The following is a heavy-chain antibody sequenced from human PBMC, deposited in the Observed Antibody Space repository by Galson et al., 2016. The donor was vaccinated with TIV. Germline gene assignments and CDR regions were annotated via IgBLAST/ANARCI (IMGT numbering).Heavy chain of an antibody. D-gene: IGHD4-17*01. CDR2: IDPRSVAT. V-gene: IGHV1-2*02. CDR3: ARARYGDYFDY. J-gene: IGHJ4*02. CDR1: GDTFTGYY. Sequence: SVKVSCKASGDTFTGYYVHWVRQDPGQGLEWMGWIDPRSVATNYAQKFQGRVTMTRDTSISTAHMELTRLTPDDTAVYYCARARYGDYFDYWGQGTLVTVSS.